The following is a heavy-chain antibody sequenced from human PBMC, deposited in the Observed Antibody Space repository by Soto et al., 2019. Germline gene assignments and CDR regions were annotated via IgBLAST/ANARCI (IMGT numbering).Heavy chain of an antibody. CDR2: IYYSGGT. V-gene: IGHV4-39*01. D-gene: IGHD2-15*01. CDR3: ARPVDGKFDY. J-gene: IGHJ4*02. Sequence: QLQLQESGPGLVKPSETLSLTCTFSGGSFSGSSYYWGGFGQPPGKGLEWIGGIYYSGGTYYNPSLKSRVTISVDTSKNQFSLKLSSVTAADTAVYYCARPVDGKFDYWGQGTLVTVSS. CDR1: GGSFSGSSYY.